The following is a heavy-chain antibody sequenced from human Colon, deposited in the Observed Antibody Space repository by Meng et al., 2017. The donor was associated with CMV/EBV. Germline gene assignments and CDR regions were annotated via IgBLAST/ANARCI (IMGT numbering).Heavy chain of an antibody. CDR3: ASYGSGTSSIFDY. CDR1: AHTFADYY. CDR2: INPNSGGS. V-gene: IGHV1-2*06. J-gene: IGHJ4*02. D-gene: IGHD3-10*01. Sequence: ASAHTFADYYIPWVRQAPGQGPEWMGRINPNSGGSNYAEMFQGRVTLTRDTSINTVYMELSSLRSDDTAVYYCASYGSGTSSIFDYWGQGTLVTVSS.